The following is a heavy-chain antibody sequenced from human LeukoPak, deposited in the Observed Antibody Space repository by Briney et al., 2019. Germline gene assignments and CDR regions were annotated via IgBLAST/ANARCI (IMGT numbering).Heavy chain of an antibody. CDR1: GFTFSDYY. J-gene: IGHJ4*02. Sequence: GGSLRLSCAASGFTFSDYYMSWIRQAPGKGLEWVSYISSSGSTIYYADSVKGRFTISRDNAKNSLYLQMNSLRAEDTAVYYCARLRCFDWLSFDYWGQGTLVTVSS. D-gene: IGHD3-9*01. CDR2: ISSSGSTI. CDR3: ARLRCFDWLSFDY. V-gene: IGHV3-11*01.